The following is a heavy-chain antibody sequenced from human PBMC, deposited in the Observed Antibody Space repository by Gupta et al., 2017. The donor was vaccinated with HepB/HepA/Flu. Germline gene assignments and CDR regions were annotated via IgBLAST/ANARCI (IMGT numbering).Heavy chain of an antibody. D-gene: IGHD3-10*01. CDR3: ARSGIRITMVRGVNHYYYYGMDV. CDR1: GGSFSGYY. J-gene: IGHJ6*02. CDR2: INHSGST. V-gene: IGHV4-34*01. Sequence: QVQLQQWGAGLLKPSETLSLTCAVYGGSFSGYYWSWIRQPPGKGLEWIGEINHSGSTNYNPSLKSRVTISVDTSKNQFSLKLSSVTAADTAVYYCARSGIRITMVRGVNHYYYYGMDVWGQGTTVTVSS.